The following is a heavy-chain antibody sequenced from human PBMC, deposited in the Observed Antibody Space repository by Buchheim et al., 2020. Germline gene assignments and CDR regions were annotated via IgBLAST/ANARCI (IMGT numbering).Heavy chain of an antibody. CDR3: ARWIQLGTYYFDY. CDR2: IYYSGST. Sequence: QVQLQESGPLLVKSSETLSLTCTISGGSIISTDSYWGWIRQPPGKGLEWIGYIYYSGSTYYNPSLKSRVTISVDTSKNQFSLKLSSVTAADTAVYYCARWIQLGTYYFDYWGQGTL. J-gene: IGHJ4*02. V-gene: IGHV4-31*03. CDR1: GGSIISTDSY. D-gene: IGHD5-18*01.